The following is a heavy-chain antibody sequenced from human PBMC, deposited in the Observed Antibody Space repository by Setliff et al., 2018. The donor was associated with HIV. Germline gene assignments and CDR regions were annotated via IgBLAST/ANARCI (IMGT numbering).Heavy chain of an antibody. Sequence: GGSLRLSCEASGFTVSSSYMAWVRQAPGKGLEWVSTIYSDGSTYHRDSVKGRFTLSRDNSENALFLQMNSLRPEDTAVYYCARLRPYNSALDYWGQGTLVTVSS. D-gene: IGHD3-10*01. CDR2: IYSDGST. J-gene: IGHJ4*02. V-gene: IGHV3-66*02. CDR1: GFTVSSSY. CDR3: ARLRPYNSALDY.